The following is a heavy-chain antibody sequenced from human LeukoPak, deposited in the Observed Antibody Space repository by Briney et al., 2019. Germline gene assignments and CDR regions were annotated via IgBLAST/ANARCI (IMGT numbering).Heavy chain of an antibody. Sequence: SETLSLTCTVSGGSISSYYWSWIRQPPGKGLEWIGYIYYSGSTNYNPSLKSRVTISVDTSKNQFSLKPSSVTAADTAVYYCARSNDGPYYFDYWGQGTLVTVSS. CDR2: IYYSGST. J-gene: IGHJ4*02. D-gene: IGHD1-1*01. CDR3: ARSNDGPYYFDY. V-gene: IGHV4-59*08. CDR1: GGSISSYY.